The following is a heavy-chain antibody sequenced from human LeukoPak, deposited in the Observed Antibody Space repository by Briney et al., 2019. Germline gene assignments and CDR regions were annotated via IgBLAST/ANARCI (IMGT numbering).Heavy chain of an antibody. CDR1: GDSVSSNSAA. CDR3: ARGLGLLWFGRSKNWFDP. V-gene: IGHV6-1*01. D-gene: IGHD3-10*01. Sequence: SQTLSLTCAISGDSVSSNSAAWNWIRQSPSRGLEWLGRTYYRSKWYNDYAVSVKSRITINPDTSKNQFSLQLNSVTPEDTAVYYCARGLGLLWFGRSKNWFDPWGQGTLVTVSS. CDR2: TYYRSKWYN. J-gene: IGHJ5*02.